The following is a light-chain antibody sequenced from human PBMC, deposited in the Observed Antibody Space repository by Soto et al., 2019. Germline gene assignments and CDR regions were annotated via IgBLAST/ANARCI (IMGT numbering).Light chain of an antibody. CDR1: SSDVGGYNY. CDR3: NSYTTSDTPDV. Sequence: QSVLTQPASVSGSPGQSITISCTGTSSDVGGYNYVSWYQQHPGKAPKLMIYDVSNRPSGVSNRFSGSKSGNTASLTISGLQAEDEADYYCNSYTTSDTPDVFGTGTKVTVL. J-gene: IGLJ1*01. CDR2: DVS. V-gene: IGLV2-14*01.